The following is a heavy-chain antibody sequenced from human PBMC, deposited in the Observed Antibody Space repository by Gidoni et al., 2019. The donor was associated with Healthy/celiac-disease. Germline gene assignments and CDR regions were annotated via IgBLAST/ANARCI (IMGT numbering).Heavy chain of an antibody. Sequence: QVQLVESGGGVVQPGGSLRLSCAASGFTFSSYGLHWVRQAPGKGQEWVAFIRYDGSNKYYADSVKGRFTISRDNSKNTLYLQMNSLRAEDTAVYYCAKGLRNYYYDSSGYYPPDYWGQGTLVTVSS. CDR2: IRYDGSNK. CDR3: AKGLRNYYYDSSGYYPPDY. D-gene: IGHD3-22*01. CDR1: GFTFSSYG. V-gene: IGHV3-30*02. J-gene: IGHJ4*02.